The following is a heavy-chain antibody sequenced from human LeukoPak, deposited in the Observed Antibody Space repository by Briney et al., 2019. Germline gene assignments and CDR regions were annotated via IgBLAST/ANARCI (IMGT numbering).Heavy chain of an antibody. V-gene: IGHV4-4*07. CDR3: ARVRGSSGSYEYYHYMDV. Sequence: SETLSLTCTVSGDSINSRYWSWIRQPAGKGLEWIGRIYTSGSTNYNPSLKSRVTMSVDTSKKQFSLKLSSVTAADTAVYYCARVRGSSGSYEYYHYMDVWGKGTTVTISS. J-gene: IGHJ6*03. CDR2: IYTSGST. D-gene: IGHD1-26*01. CDR1: GDSINSRY.